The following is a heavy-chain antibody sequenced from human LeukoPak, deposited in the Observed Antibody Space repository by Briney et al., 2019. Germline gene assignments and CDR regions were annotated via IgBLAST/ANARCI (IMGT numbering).Heavy chain of an antibody. J-gene: IGHJ6*03. CDR2: ISGSGGST. CDR1: GFTFSSYA. Sequence: GGSLRLSCAASGFTFSSYAMSWVRQAPGKGLEWVSAISGSGGSTYYADSVKGRFIISRDNSKNTLYLQMSSLRAEDTAVYYCAKDDSSGTGGYYYYYMDVWGTGTTVTVSS. CDR3: AKDDSSGTGGYYYYYMDV. V-gene: IGHV3-23*01. D-gene: IGHD3-22*01.